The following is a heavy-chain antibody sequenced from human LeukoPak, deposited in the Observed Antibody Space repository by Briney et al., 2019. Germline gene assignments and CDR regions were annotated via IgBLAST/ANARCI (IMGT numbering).Heavy chain of an antibody. CDR1: GYTFTSYG. V-gene: IGHV1-18*01. CDR3: ARERIDYGSGSYYVFDP. Sequence: ASVKVSCKASGYTFTSYGISWVRQAPGQGLEWMGWINNYNNNTNYVQKFQGRVTITRDTSASTAYMELSSLRSEDTAVYYSARERIDYGSGSYYVFDPWGQGTLVTVSS. J-gene: IGHJ5*02. D-gene: IGHD3-10*01. CDR2: INNYNNNT.